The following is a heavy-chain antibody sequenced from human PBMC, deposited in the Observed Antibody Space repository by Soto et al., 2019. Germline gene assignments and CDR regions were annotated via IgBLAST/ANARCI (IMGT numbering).Heavy chain of an antibody. J-gene: IGHJ6*02. V-gene: IGHV1-18*01. CDR1: GYTFTSYG. D-gene: IGHD2-2*02. CDR2: ISAYNGNT. Sequence: ASVKVSCKASGYTFTSYGISWVRQAPGQGLEWMGWISAYNGNTNYAQKLQGRVTMTTDTSTSTAYMELRSLRSDDTAVYYCARVPKFIVVVPAAIVGDYYYYGMDVWGQGTTVTVSS. CDR3: ARVPKFIVVVPAAIVGDYYYYGMDV.